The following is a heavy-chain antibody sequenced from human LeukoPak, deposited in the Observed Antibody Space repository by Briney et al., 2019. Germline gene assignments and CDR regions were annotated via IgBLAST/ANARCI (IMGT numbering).Heavy chain of an antibody. CDR1: GGSISSGSYY. D-gene: IGHD5-24*01. CDR3: ARGDLDGWNDY. V-gene: IGHV4-61*02. CDR2: IYTSGST. J-gene: IGHJ4*02. Sequence: SETLSLTCTVSGGSISSGSYYWSWIRQPAGKGLEWIGRIYTSGSTNYNPSLKSRVTISVDTSKNQFSLKLSSVTAADTAVYYCARGDLDGWNDYWGQGTLVTVSS.